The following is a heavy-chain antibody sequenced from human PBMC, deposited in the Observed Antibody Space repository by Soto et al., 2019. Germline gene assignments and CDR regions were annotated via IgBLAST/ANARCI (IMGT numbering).Heavy chain of an antibody. J-gene: IGHJ6*02. V-gene: IGHV1-18*01. CDR2: ISAYNGNT. Sequence: ASVKVSCKASGYTFTSYCISWVRQAPGQGLEWMGWISAYNGNTNYAQKLQGRVTMTTDTSTSTAYMELRSLRSDDTAVYYCARDVDGYCSSTSCYYYYGMDVWGQGTTVTVSS. CDR1: GYTFTSYC. D-gene: IGHD2-2*01. CDR3: ARDVDGYCSSTSCYYYYGMDV.